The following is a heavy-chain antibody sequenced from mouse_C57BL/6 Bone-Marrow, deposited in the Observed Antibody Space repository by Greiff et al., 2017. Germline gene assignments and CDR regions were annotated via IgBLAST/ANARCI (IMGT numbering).Heavy chain of an antibody. J-gene: IGHJ3*01. V-gene: IGHV5-6*01. CDR2: ISSGGSYT. CDR3: ASPAMAY. CDR1: GFTFSSYG. Sequence: EVQGVESGGDLVKPGGSLKLSCAASGFTFSSYGMSWVRQTPDKRLEWVATISSGGSYTYYPDSVKGRCTISRDNAKNTLYLQMSSLKSEDTAMYYCASPAMAYWGQGTLVTVAA.